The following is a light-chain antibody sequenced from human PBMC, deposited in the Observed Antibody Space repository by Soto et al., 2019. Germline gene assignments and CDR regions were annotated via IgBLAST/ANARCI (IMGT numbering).Light chain of an antibody. V-gene: IGKV3-15*01. CDR3: QQYHNWPPQYT. CDR1: QTVARN. Sequence: EVVLTQSPATLSVSPGERATLSCRASQTVARNLAWYQQKPGQAPRLLIHGASTRATGVSARFSGSGSGTEFTLTISSLQSEDFAVYYCQQYHNWPPQYTFGQGTKLQIK. CDR2: GAS. J-gene: IGKJ2*01.